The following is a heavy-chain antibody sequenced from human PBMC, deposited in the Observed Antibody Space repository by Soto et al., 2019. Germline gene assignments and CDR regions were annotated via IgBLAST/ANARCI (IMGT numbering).Heavy chain of an antibody. CDR2: IYYSGST. J-gene: IGHJ4*02. D-gene: IGHD3-10*01. CDR3: ARLRRERLFDY. CDR1: GGSISSSSYY. Sequence: QLQLQESGPGLVKPSETLSLTCTVSGGSISSSSYYWGWIRQPPGKGLEWIGSIYYSGSTYYNPSLKSRVTISVDTSKNQFSLKLSSVTAADTAVYYCARLRRERLFDYWGQGTLVTVSS. V-gene: IGHV4-39*01.